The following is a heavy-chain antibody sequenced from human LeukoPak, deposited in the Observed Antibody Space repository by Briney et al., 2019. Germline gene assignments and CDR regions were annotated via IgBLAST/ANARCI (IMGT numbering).Heavy chain of an antibody. D-gene: IGHD3-10*01. J-gene: IGHJ4*02. V-gene: IGHV3-7*01. Sequence: PGGSLRLSCAASGFTFSNYYMSWVRQAPGKGLEWVAHINKDGSEKYYVDSVKGRFTISRDNAKNSLYLQMNSLRVGDTAVYYCARDMVTYWGRGTLVTVSS. CDR2: INKDGSEK. CDR1: GFTFSNYY. CDR3: ARDMVTY.